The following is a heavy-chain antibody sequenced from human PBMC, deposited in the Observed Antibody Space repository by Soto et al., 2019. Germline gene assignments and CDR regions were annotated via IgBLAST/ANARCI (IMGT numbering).Heavy chain of an antibody. CDR1: GYSISSSNW. J-gene: IGHJ4*02. Sequence: SETLSLTCAVSGYSISSSNWWGWIRQPPGMGLEWIGYIYYSGTTCYNPSLKSRVTMSVDTSKNQFSLKLTSVTAVDTAVYYCARREIQGPIDYWGQGTLVTVSS. V-gene: IGHV4-28*01. CDR3: ARREIQGPIDY. D-gene: IGHD1-26*01. CDR2: IYYSGTT.